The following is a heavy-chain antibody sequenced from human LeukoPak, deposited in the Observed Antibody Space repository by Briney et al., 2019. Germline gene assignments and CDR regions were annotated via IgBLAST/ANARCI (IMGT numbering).Heavy chain of an antibody. CDR1: GFTFSSYG. J-gene: IGHJ4*02. Sequence: GGSLRLSCAASGFTFSSYGMHWVRQATGEGLEWVAFIWFDGSNKNYADSVKGGFTISRDDSKRTLSLQMKTLRAEDTAIYYSARRLWCFDYWGQGTLVTVSS. D-gene: IGHD4/OR15-4a*01. V-gene: IGHV3-30*02. CDR3: ARRLWCFDY. CDR2: IWFDGSNK.